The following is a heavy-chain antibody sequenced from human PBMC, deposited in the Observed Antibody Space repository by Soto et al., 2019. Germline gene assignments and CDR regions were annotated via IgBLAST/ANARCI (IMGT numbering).Heavy chain of an antibody. V-gene: IGHV3-15*01. CDR3: TTHLPSTVTPYYYYMDV. Sequence: GGSLRLSCAASGFTFSNAWMSWVRQAPGKGLEWVGRIKSKTDGGTTDYAAPVKGRFTISRDDSKNTLYLQMNSLKTEDTAVYYCTTHLPSTVTPYYYYMDVWGKGTTVTVSS. CDR1: GFTFSNAW. J-gene: IGHJ6*03. D-gene: IGHD4-4*01. CDR2: IKSKTDGGTT.